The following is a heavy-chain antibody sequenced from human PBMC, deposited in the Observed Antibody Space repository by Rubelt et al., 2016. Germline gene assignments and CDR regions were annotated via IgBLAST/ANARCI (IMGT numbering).Heavy chain of an antibody. J-gene: IGHJ4*02. CDR3: ARGNSAEY. D-gene: IGHD4-23*01. CDR1: GFSFSMYW. Sequence: GSLRLSCAASGFSFSMYWMHWVRQVPGKGLVWLGTIYYSGSTYYKPSLKSRVTISVDTSKNQFSLKLSSVTAADTAVYYCARGNSAEYWCQGTLVTVSS. CDR2: IYYSGST. V-gene: IGHV4-39*07.